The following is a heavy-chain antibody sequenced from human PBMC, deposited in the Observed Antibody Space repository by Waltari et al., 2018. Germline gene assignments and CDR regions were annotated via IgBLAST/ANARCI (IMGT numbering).Heavy chain of an antibody. V-gene: IGHV4-34*01. CDR3: ARRSPVSLIVVDEGVFDV. CDR1: GGSFSGYY. Sequence: QVKLQQWGAGLLKPSETLSLTCAVYGGSFSGYYWSWIRQSPGRGLEWIGEINHSGATNTNPSLKSRVTTSVDTSTNQFSLKLNFLTAADTAMYFCARRSPVSLIVVDEGVFDVWGNGTMVTVSS. CDR2: INHSGAT. D-gene: IGHD3-22*01. J-gene: IGHJ3*01.